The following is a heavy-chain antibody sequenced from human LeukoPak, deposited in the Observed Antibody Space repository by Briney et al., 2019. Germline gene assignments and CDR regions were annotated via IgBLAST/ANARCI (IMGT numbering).Heavy chain of an antibody. CDR3: ARGAPYSGYDYDY. J-gene: IGHJ4*02. Sequence: GSLRLSCAASGFTFNNYALAWVRQTPEKGLEWVSSISSSSSYIYYADSVKGRFTTSRDNAKNSLYLQMNSLRAEDTAVYYCARGAPYSGYDYDYWGQGTLVTVSS. D-gene: IGHD5-12*01. CDR2: ISSSSSYI. V-gene: IGHV3-21*01. CDR1: GFTFNNYA.